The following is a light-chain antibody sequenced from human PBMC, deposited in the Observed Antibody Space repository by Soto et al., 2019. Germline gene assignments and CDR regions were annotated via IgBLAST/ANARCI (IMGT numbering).Light chain of an antibody. CDR3: QPRSNRPRT. CDR2: DGS. J-gene: IGKJ1*01. Sequence: IVLIQSPATLSVSPGERATLSCRASQDISNYLIWYQQNPGQSPRLLISDGSNRATDIPARCSGTGSGTDFTLTIRSLEPEDLAVYDCQPRSNRPRTFGQGTKV. V-gene: IGKV3-11*01. CDR1: QDISNY.